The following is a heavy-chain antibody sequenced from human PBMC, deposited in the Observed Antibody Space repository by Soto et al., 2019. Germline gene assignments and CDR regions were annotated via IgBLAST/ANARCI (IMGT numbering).Heavy chain of an antibody. D-gene: IGHD3-3*01. CDR1: GFSLSTSGVG. CDR3: AHNAGYFWSGSSPYHWFDP. V-gene: IGHV2-5*02. Sequence: QITLKESGPTLVKPTQTLTLTCTFSGFSLSTSGVGVGWIRQPPGKALEWLALIYWDDDKRYSPSLKSRVTISKDTYKSQVVLTMTNIDPVDTATYYCAHNAGYFWSGSSPYHWFDPWGQGTLVTVSS. J-gene: IGHJ5*02. CDR2: IYWDDDK.